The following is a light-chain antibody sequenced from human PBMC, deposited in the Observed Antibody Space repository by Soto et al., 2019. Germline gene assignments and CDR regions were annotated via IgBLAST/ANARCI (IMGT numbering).Light chain of an antibody. CDR3: QQYNNWPPTWT. CDR1: QSVSSN. Sequence: EIVMTQFPATLSVSPGERATLSCRASQSVSSNLAWYQQKPGQAPRLLIYGASTRATGIPARFTGSGSGTEFTLTISSLQSEDFAVYYCQQYNNWPPTWTFGPGTKVEI. CDR2: GAS. J-gene: IGKJ1*01. V-gene: IGKV3-15*01.